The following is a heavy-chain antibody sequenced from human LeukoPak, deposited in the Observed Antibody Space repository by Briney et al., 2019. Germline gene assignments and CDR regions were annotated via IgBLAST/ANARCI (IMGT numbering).Heavy chain of an antibody. D-gene: IGHD4-23*01. Sequence: SETLSLTCTVSGGSISSSSYYWGWIRQPPGKGLEWIGSIYYSGSTYYNPSLKSRVTISVDTSKNQFSLKLSSVTAADTAVYYCARDERGDYGGNNWGQGTLVTDSS. CDR1: GGSISSSSYY. CDR3: ARDERGDYGGNN. V-gene: IGHV4-39*07. CDR2: IYYSGST. J-gene: IGHJ4*02.